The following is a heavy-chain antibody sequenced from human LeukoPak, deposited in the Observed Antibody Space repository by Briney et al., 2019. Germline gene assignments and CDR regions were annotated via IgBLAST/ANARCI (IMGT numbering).Heavy chain of an antibody. D-gene: IGHD3-16*01. V-gene: IGHV3-23*01. CDR3: AKDIYYDPGQAYVFDI. CDR1: GFTFSSYG. J-gene: IGHJ3*02. CDR2: ISGSCHIT. Sequence: HSGGSLRLSCAASGFTFSSYGMTWVRQAPGKGLEWVSTISGSCHITRYADSVKGRFTISRDNSKRTLYLQMNSLRGEDTAVYYCAKDIYYDPGQAYVFDIWGQGTMVTASS.